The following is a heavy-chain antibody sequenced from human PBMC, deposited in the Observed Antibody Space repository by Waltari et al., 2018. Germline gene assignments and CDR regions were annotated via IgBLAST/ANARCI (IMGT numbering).Heavy chain of an antibody. J-gene: IGHJ4*02. CDR3: AGQELDYYDSSGYYHLSY. Sequence: VRHGGSLRLSCAASGFTFSHYSMHWVRQAPGKGLDWVAVISYDGNKTYYADSVKGRFTISRDNSKNTLYLQMNGLRVEDTAMYYCAGQELDYYDSSGYYHLSYWGRGTLVTVSS. CDR2: ISYDGNKT. CDR1: GFTFSHYS. V-gene: IGHV3-30*01. D-gene: IGHD3-22*01.